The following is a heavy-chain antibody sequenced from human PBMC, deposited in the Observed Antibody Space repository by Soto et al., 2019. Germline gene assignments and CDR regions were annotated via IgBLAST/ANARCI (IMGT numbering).Heavy chain of an antibody. Sequence: PSETLSLTCTVSGGSISSGGYYWSWIRQHPGKGPEWIGYIYYSGSTYYNPALKSRVTISADTSKNKFSLKLSSVTAADTAVYYCARDNHWLTGTNAFDIWGQGTRVTVSS. D-gene: IGHD1-7*01. CDR3: ARDNHWLTGTNAFDI. V-gene: IGHV4-31*03. CDR2: IYYSGST. J-gene: IGHJ3*02. CDR1: GGSISSGGYY.